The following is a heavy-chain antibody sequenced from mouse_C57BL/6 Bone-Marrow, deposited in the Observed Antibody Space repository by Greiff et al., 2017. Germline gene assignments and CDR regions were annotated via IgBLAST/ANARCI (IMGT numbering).Heavy chain of an antibody. J-gene: IGHJ4*01. D-gene: IGHD1-1*01. V-gene: IGHV6-3*01. CDR1: GFTFSNYW. CDR3: TGFITTVVRAMDY. CDR2: IRLKSDNYAT. Sequence: EVQGVESGGGLVQPGGSMKLSCVASGFTFSNYWMNWVRQSPEKGLEWVAQIRLKSDNYATHYAESVKGRFTISRDDSKSSVYLQMNNLRAEDTGIYYCTGFITTVVRAMDYWGQGTSVTVSS.